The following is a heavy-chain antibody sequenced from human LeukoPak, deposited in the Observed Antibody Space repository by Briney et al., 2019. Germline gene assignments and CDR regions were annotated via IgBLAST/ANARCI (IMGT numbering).Heavy chain of an antibody. D-gene: IGHD5-18*01. Sequence: SETLSLTCAVYGGSFSGYYWSWIRQPPGKGLEWIGEINHSGSTNYNPSLKSRVTISVDTSKNQFSLKLSSVTAADTAVYYCARTWGYSYGLGPHAFDIWGQGTMVTVSS. J-gene: IGHJ3*02. CDR3: ARTWGYSYGLGPHAFDI. V-gene: IGHV4-34*01. CDR2: INHSGST. CDR1: GGSFSGYY.